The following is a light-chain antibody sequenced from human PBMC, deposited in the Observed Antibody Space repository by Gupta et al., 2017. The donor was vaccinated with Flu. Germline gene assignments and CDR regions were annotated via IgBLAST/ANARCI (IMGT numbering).Light chain of an antibody. V-gene: IGKV2-28*01. CDR1: QSLLHSNGYNY. CDR3: MQALQTPNT. CDR2: LGS. Sequence: VTPGEPASISCRSSQSLLHSNGYNYLDWYLQKPGQSPQLLIYLGSNRASGVPARFSGSGSGTDFTLKITRVEAEDVGVYYCMQALQTPNTFGQGTKLEIK. J-gene: IGKJ2*01.